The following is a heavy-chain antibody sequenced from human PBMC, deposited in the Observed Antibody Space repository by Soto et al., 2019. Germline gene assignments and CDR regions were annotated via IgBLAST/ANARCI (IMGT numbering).Heavy chain of an antibody. CDR2: INPNSGGT. D-gene: IGHD2-2*01. Sequence: ASVKVSCKASGYTFTGYYMHWVRQAPGQGLEWMGWINPNSGGTNYAQKFQGWVTMTRDTSISTAYMELSRLRSDDTAVYYCARDKLLGYCSSTSCPGGMDVWGQGTTVTVSS. V-gene: IGHV1-2*04. J-gene: IGHJ6*02. CDR1: GYTFTGYY. CDR3: ARDKLLGYCSSTSCPGGMDV.